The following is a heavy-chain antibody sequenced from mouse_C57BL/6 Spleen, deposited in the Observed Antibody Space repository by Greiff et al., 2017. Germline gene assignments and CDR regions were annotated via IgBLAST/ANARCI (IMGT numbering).Heavy chain of an antibody. J-gene: IGHJ2*01. Sequence: EVKVVESGGGLVKPGGSLKLSCAASGFTFSDYGMHWVRQAPEKGLEWVAYISSGSSNIYYADTVKGRFTISRDNAKNTRFLQMTSLRSEDTAMYYCARAAYYYGDYWGQGTTLTVSS. CDR2: ISSGSSNI. CDR1: GFTFSDYG. D-gene: IGHD6-1*01. V-gene: IGHV5-17*01. CDR3: ARAAYYYGDY.